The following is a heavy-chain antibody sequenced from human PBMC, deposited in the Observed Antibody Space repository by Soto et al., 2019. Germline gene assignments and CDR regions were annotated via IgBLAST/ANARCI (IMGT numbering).Heavy chain of an antibody. CDR3: ARGRLWFGESLDYYYYGMDV. J-gene: IGHJ6*02. D-gene: IGHD3-10*01. CDR2: IYYSGSA. Sequence: SETLSLTCTVSGGSVSSGSYYWSRIRQPPGKGLEWIGYIYYSGSANYNPSLKSRVTISVDTSKNQFSLKLSSVTAADAAVYYCARGRLWFGESLDYYYYGMDVWGQGTTVTVSS. V-gene: IGHV4-61*01. CDR1: GGSVSSGSYY.